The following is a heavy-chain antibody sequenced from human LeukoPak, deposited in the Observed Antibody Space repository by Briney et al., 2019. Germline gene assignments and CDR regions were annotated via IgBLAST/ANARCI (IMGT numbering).Heavy chain of an antibody. D-gene: IGHD4-17*01. Sequence: SETLSLTCTVSGGSISSGGYYWSWIRQDPGKGLEWIGYIYYSGSTYYNPSLRSRVTISVDTSKNQFSLKLSSVTATDTAVYYCARVRGDPDAFDIWGQGTMVTVSS. CDR3: ARVRGDPDAFDI. V-gene: IGHV4-31*03. CDR1: GGSISSGGYY. CDR2: IYYSGST. J-gene: IGHJ3*02.